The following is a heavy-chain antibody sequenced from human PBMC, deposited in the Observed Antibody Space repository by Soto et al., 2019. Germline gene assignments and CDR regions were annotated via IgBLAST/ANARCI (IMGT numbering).Heavy chain of an antibody. J-gene: IGHJ4*02. CDR1: GYSFSNYG. CDR2: ISAYNGNT. Sequence: QVQLVQSGAEAKKPGASVRVSCKASGYSFSNYGISWVRQAPGQGLEWMGWISAYNGNTDFAQKVQGRVTMATDTSTTTAYMELRSLRSDDTAVYYCARDFRPENTMATLNFEHWGQGTLVTVSS. CDR3: ARDFRPENTMATLNFEH. D-gene: IGHD6-6*01. V-gene: IGHV1-18*01.